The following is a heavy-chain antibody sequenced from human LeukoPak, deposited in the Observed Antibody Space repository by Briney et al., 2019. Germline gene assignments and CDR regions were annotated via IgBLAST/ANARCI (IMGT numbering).Heavy chain of an antibody. Sequence: PSETLSLTCAVYGGSFSDYYWSWIRQSPGKGLEWIGEIKSTGTTNLSGETKHSESTNYNPSLKSRVTISADTSKNQFSLKLTSVTAADTAVYYCARVIGSDTRDYYLGYWGQGTLVTVYS. CDR2: IKSTGTTNLSGETKHSEST. J-gene: IGHJ4*02. CDR1: GGSFSDYY. D-gene: IGHD2-2*01. V-gene: IGHV4-34*01. CDR3: ARVIGSDTRDYYLGY.